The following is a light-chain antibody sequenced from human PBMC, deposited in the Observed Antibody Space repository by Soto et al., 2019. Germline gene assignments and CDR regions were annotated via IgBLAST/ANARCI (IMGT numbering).Light chain of an antibody. V-gene: IGKV1-5*03. CDR3: QQSGA. CDR1: QSISSW. CDR2: KAS. Sequence: IPLTQSPSTLSASVGDRVTITCRASQSISSWLAWYQQKPGKAPKLLIYKASSLESGVPSRFSGSGSGTEFTLTISSLQPDDFSTYYCQQSGAFGPGTKVDIK. J-gene: IGKJ3*01.